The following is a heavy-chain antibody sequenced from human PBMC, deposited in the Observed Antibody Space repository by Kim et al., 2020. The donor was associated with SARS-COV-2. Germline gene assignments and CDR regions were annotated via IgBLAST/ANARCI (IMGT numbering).Heavy chain of an antibody. J-gene: IGHJ3*01. CDR3: AKDLLSSGPLDF. CDR1: GFAVSDNY. CDR2: LYSDDKT. Sequence: GGSLRLSCAASGFAVSDNYMSWVRQAPGKGLEWVSVLYSDDKTYYADSVKGRFAISRDSSKNTLYLQMNSLGAEDTAVYFCAKDLLSSGPLDFWGQGTMVTVSS. V-gene: IGHV3-53*01. D-gene: IGHD3-22*01.